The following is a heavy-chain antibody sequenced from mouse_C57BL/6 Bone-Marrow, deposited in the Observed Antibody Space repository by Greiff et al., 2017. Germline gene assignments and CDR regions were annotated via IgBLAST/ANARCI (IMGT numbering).Heavy chain of an antibody. Sequence: EVQLQQSVAELVRPGASVKLSCTASGFNIKNTYMHWVKQRPEQGLEWIGRIDPANGNTKYAPKFQGKATITADTSSNTAYLQLSSLTSEDTAIYYCARRSYCYGSSYDWYFDVWGTGTTVTVSS. V-gene: IGHV14-3*01. CDR2: IDPANGNT. J-gene: IGHJ1*03. CDR1: GFNIKNTY. CDR3: ARRSYCYGSSYDWYFDV. D-gene: IGHD1-1*01.